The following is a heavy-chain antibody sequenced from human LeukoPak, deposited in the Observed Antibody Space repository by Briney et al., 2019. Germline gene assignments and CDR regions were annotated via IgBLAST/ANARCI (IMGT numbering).Heavy chain of an antibody. CDR3: ARHFVVAAAAYYYYYYMDV. CDR1: GYSISSGYY. CDR2: IYHSGST. V-gene: IGHV4-38-2*02. Sequence: SETLSLTCTVSGYSISSGYYWGWIRQPPGKGLEWIGSIYHSGSTYYNPSLKSRVTISVDTSKNQFSLKLSSVTAADTAVYYCARHFVVAAAAYYYYYYMDVWGKGTTVTISS. J-gene: IGHJ6*03. D-gene: IGHD6-13*01.